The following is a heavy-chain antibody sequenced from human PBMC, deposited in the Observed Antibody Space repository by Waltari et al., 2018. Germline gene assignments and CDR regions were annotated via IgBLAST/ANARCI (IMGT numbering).Heavy chain of an antibody. Sequence: QVQLQESGPGLVKPSETLSLTCAVSGYSISRGYYWGWIRQPPGKGLEWIGSIYHSGSTYYNPSLKSRVTISVDTSKNQFSLKLSSVTAADTAVYYCARAIGKNWFDPWGQGTLVTVSS. J-gene: IGHJ5*02. CDR2: IYHSGST. CDR3: ARAIGKNWFDP. CDR1: GYSISRGYY. D-gene: IGHD2-2*02. V-gene: IGHV4-38-2*01.